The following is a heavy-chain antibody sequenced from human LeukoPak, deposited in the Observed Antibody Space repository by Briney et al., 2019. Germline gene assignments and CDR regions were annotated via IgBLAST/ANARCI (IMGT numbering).Heavy chain of an antibody. CDR3: AKAMYYYDSSGPCPFDY. D-gene: IGHD3-22*01. CDR2: IYTGGIT. J-gene: IGHJ4*02. CDR1: GLTVSSNH. V-gene: IGHV3-66*02. Sequence: GGSLRLSCAASGLTVSSNHMAWVRQAPGKGLEWVSVIYTGGITYYADSVQGRFTIYRDNSKNTLYLQMNSLRAEDTAVYYCAKAMYYYDSSGPCPFDYWGQGTLVTVSS.